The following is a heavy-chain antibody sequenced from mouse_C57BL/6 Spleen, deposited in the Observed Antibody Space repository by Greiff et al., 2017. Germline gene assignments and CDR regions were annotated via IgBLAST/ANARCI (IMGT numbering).Heavy chain of an antibody. CDR2: ISSGSSTI. D-gene: IGHD1-3*01. V-gene: IGHV5-17*01. Sequence: EVQRVESGGGLVKPGGSLKLSCAASGFTFSDYGMHWVRQAPEKGLEWVAYISSGSSTIYYADTVKGRFTISRDNAKHTLFLQMTSLRSEDTAMYYCAGRELPHAMDYWGQGTSVTVSS. CDR3: AGRELPHAMDY. J-gene: IGHJ4*01. CDR1: GFTFSDYG.